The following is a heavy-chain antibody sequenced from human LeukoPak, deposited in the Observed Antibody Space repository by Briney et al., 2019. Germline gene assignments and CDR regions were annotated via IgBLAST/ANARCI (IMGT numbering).Heavy chain of an antibody. V-gene: IGHV1-24*01. CDR2: FDPEDGET. CDR3: ATSTRSGYYQWGLDY. D-gene: IGHD3-22*01. Sequence: ASVKVSCKVSGYTLTELSMHWVRQAPGNGLEWMGGFDPEDGETIYAQKFQGRVTMTEDTSTDTAYMELSSLRSEDTAVYYCATSTRSGYYQWGLDYWGQGTLVTVSS. J-gene: IGHJ4*02. CDR1: GYTLTELS.